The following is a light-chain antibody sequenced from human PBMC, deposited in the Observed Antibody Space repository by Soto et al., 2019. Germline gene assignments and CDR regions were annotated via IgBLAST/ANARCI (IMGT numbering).Light chain of an antibody. Sequence: EIVMTQSPATLSVSPGERATLSCWASQSVTTNLAWYQQKPGQAPRLLIYGASTRATGIPARFSGSGSGTEFTLTISSLQSEDFAVYYCQQYSNWPTFGQGTKVDIK. V-gene: IGKV3-15*01. CDR3: QQYSNWPT. J-gene: IGKJ1*01. CDR2: GAS. CDR1: QSVTTN.